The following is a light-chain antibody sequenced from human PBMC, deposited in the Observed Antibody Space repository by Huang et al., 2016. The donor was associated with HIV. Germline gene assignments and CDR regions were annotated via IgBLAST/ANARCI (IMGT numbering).Light chain of an antibody. J-gene: IGKJ4*01. CDR2: DKS. CDR1: QSVGSY. Sequence: EIVLTQSPATVSLSPGERATLSCRASQSVGSYLAWYQQRPGQAPRLLIYDKSNRATGIPARFSGSGAGTDFTLTISSLEPEDFAVYYCQQRTRWPLTFGGGTKVEI. V-gene: IGKV3-11*01. CDR3: QQRTRWPLT.